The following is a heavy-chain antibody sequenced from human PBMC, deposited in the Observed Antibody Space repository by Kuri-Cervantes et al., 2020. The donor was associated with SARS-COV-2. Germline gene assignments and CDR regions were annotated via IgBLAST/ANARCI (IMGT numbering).Heavy chain of an antibody. CDR1: EFNFRYYG. CDR2: IYSGGGT. V-gene: IGHV3-53*01. Sequence: GESLKISCVASEFNFRYYGMYWVRQAPGKGLEWVSVIYSGGGTYYADSVKGRFTISRDNYKNTLYLQINSLRAEDTAVYYCARRESWKGDFDIWGQGTMVTVSS. CDR3: ARRESWKGDFDI. J-gene: IGHJ3*02. D-gene: IGHD1-1*01.